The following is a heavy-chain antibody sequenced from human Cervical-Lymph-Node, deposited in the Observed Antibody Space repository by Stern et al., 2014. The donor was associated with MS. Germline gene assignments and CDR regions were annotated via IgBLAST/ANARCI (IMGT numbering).Heavy chain of an antibody. CDR1: GGTFSSYA. Sequence: QVQLVQSGAEVKKPGSSLKVSCKASGGTFSSYAISWVRQAPGQGLEWMGGIIPIFGTANYAQKFQGRVTIAADESTSTAYMELSSLRSEDTAVYYCARSYCSGGSCYPSYYYGMDVWGQGTTVTVSS. J-gene: IGHJ6*02. D-gene: IGHD2-15*01. V-gene: IGHV1-69*01. CDR2: IIPIFGTA. CDR3: ARSYCSGGSCYPSYYYGMDV.